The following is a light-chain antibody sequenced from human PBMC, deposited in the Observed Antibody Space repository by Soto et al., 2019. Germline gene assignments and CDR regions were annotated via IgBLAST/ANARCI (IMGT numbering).Light chain of an antibody. J-gene: IGLJ1*01. CDR2: EVS. Sequence: QSALTQPASVSGSPGQSITISCTGTSSDVGGYNYVSWYQQHPGKAPKLMIYEVSNRPSGVSNRFSGSKSGNTASLTISGLQAEADADYYCSSYTSRSTLSYVFGTGTKVTV. CDR3: SSYTSRSTLSYV. V-gene: IGLV2-14*01. CDR1: SSDVGGYNY.